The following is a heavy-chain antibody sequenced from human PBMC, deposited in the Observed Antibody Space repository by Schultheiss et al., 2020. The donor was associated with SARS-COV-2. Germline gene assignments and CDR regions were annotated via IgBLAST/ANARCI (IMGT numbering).Heavy chain of an antibody. V-gene: IGHV3-74*01. D-gene: IGHD3-3*01. CDR2: INSDGSST. J-gene: IGHJ6*02. CDR1: GFTFSSYW. CDR3: ARSQPYYDFWSAYSDYYYGMDV. Sequence: GESLKISCAASGFTFSSYWMHWVRQAPGKGLVWVSRINSDGSSTSYADSVKGRFTISRDNAKNTLYLQMNSLRAEDTAVYYCARSQPYYDFWSAYSDYYYGMDVWGQGTTVTVSS.